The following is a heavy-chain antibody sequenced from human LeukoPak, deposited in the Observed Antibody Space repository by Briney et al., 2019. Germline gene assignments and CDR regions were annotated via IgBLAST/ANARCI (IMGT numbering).Heavy chain of an antibody. CDR1: GFTFSSYG. CDR2: ISYDGSNK. V-gene: IGHV3-30*03. Sequence: GRSLRLSCAASGFTFSSYGMHWVRQAPGKGLEWVTVISYDGSNKYYADSVEGRFTISRDNSKNTLYLQMNSLRAEDTAVYYCARRPIKYYYYGMDVWGQGTTVTVSS. CDR3: ARRPIKYYYYGMDV. J-gene: IGHJ6*02.